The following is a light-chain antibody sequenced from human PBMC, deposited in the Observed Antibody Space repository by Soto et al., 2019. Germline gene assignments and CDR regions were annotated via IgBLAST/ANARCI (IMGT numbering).Light chain of an antibody. CDR3: CSYTTSSTYV. J-gene: IGLJ1*01. V-gene: IGLV2-14*03. Sequence: QSARTQPASVSGSPGQSIAISCPGTSSDVGGYNYVSWYQQHPGKAPKLMIYDVNNRPSGVSNRFSGSKSGNTASLTISGLQAEDEADYYCCSYTTSSTYVFGTGTKVTVL. CDR1: SSDVGGYNY. CDR2: DVN.